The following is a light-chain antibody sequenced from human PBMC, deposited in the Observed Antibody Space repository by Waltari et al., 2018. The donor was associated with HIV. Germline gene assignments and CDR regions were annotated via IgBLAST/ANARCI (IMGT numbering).Light chain of an antibody. CDR3: QQYNNWSPWT. CDR1: QSVSSN. V-gene: IGKV3-15*01. J-gene: IGKJ1*01. CDR2: GAS. Sequence: EIVMTQSPATLSVSPGERATLSCRASQSVSSNLAWYQHKPGQAPRLLIYGASTRATGIPARFSGSGSGTEFSLTISSLQSEEFAVYYCQQYNNWSPWTFGQGTKVEIK.